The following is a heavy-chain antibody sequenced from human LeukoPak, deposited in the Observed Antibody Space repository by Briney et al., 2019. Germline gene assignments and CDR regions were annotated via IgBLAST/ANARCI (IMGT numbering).Heavy chain of an antibody. Sequence: GASVKVSCKASGYSFTGYYIYWLRQAPGQGLEWMGWINPNSGDSDSAQRLQGRVTMTRDTSINTAYMELRSLRSDVTAMYFCARVRYLDEGHPLDYWGQGTLVTVSS. CDR3: ARVRYLDEGHPLDY. J-gene: IGHJ4*02. V-gene: IGHV1-2*02. D-gene: IGHD1-20*01. CDR1: GYSFTGYY. CDR2: INPNSGDS.